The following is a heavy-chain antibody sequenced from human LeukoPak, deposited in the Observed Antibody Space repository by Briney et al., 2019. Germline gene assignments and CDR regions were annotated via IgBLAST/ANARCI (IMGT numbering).Heavy chain of an antibody. J-gene: IGHJ4*02. CDR2: IIPIFGTA. CDR3: ARAGCSSTSCYVGEIDY. V-gene: IGHV1-69*06. Sequence: ASVKVSCKASGGTFSSYAISWVRQAPGQGLEWMGGIIPIFGTANYAQKFQGRVTITADKSTSTAYMEPSSLRSEDTAVYYCARAGCSSTSCYVGEIDYWGQGTLVTVSS. D-gene: IGHD2-2*01. CDR1: GGTFSSYA.